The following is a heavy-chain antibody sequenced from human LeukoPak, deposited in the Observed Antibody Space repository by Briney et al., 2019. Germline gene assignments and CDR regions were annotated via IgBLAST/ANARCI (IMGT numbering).Heavy chain of an antibody. V-gene: IGHV1-2*02. CDR3: SVELVSSLYDY. CDR1: VYTFTGYY. CDR2: INPNSGGT. J-gene: IGHJ4*02. D-gene: IGHD6-13*01. Sequence: GASVKVSCKASVYTFTGYYMHWVRQAPGQGLEWMGWINPNSGGTNYAQKFQGRVTMTRDTSISTAYMERSRLISDDTAVYYWSVELVSSLYDYWGQGTLVSVPS.